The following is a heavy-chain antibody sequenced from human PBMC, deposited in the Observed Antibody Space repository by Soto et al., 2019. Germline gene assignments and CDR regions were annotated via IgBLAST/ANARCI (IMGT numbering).Heavy chain of an antibody. CDR3: AKGSIEYSASVDQ. CDR2: FSARGGSS. J-gene: IGHJ4*02. Sequence: EVQLLESGGDLVQPGGPLNFAWAASGFSFLPYALVWFRQAPGKGLEWVSVFSARGGSSYFADSGKGRFTISRDNSKNVLSLEMNSLRAEDTGTSFCAKGSIEYSASVDQWGQGTLVLVYS. CDR1: GFSFLPYA. D-gene: IGHD5-12*01. V-gene: IGHV3-23*01.